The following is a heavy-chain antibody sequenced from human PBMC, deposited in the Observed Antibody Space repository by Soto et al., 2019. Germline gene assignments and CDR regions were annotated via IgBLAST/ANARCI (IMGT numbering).Heavy chain of an antibody. CDR3: AKDGGEEQYTAIPQLGFDY. CDR1: GFTFSSYG. V-gene: IGHV3-30*18. Sequence: TGGSLRVSCAASGFTFSSYGMHWVRQAPGKGLEWVAVISYDGSNKYYADSVKGRFTISRDNSKNTLYLQMNSLRAEDTAVYYCAKDGGEEQYTAIPQLGFDYWGQGTLVTVSS. D-gene: IGHD5-18*01. CDR2: ISYDGSNK. J-gene: IGHJ4*02.